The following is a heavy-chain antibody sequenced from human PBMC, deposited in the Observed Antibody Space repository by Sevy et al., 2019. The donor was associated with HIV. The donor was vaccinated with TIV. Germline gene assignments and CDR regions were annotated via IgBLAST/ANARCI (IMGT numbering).Heavy chain of an antibody. CDR3: ATVVDYDVIGGLDY. CDR2: ISSRSSYI. D-gene: IGHD3-10*02. Sequence: GGSLRLSCAASGFIFSDYDMNWVRQAPGKGLEWISVISSRSSYIKYADSLKGRVTISRDNANNSLFLQVNRLRAEDTAVYYWATVVDYDVIGGLDYWGQGALVTVSS. CDR1: GFIFSDYD. V-gene: IGHV3-21*05. J-gene: IGHJ4*02.